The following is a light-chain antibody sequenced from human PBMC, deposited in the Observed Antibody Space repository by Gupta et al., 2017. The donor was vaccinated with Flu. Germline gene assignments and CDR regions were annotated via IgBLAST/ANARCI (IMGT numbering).Light chain of an antibody. CDR3: AAWDDSRTGPSWL. CDR2: RSS. J-gene: IGLJ3*02. CDR1: TSNVGSNA. Sequence: TISCSGSTSNVGSNAVNGYQQVPGTAPKLRSVRSSQRPSGVPARFSGSKSGTSASLARSGLQSEDEADDDCAAWDDSRTGPSWLFGGGTAVTVL. V-gene: IGLV1-44*01.